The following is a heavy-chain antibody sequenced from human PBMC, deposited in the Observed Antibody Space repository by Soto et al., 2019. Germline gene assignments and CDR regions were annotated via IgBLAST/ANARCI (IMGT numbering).Heavy chain of an antibody. CDR1: GYTFSNYG. V-gene: IGHV1-18*01. CDR2: ISAYNCKI. Sequence: QVQLVQSQAEVKKPGASAKVSCKASGYTFSNYGISWVGQAPGQGLEWMGWISAYNCKIKFAQKVQGRVIMTTDTYTSTAYMELRSLRSEDTAVYYCATVAPGEGAAMFDLWGDGTLVTVSS. CDR3: ATVAPGEGAAMFDL. J-gene: IGHJ5*02. D-gene: IGHD3-10*01.